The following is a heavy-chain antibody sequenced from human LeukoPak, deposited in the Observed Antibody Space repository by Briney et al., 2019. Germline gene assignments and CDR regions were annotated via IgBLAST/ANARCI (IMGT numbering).Heavy chain of an antibody. CDR3: ARQFEF. J-gene: IGHJ4*02. CDR1: GGSLSSYY. V-gene: IGHV4-59*08. CDR2: IYSSVSI. Sequence: SETLSLTCTVFGGSLSSYYWVWVRQPPGKGLEWIGLIYSSVSIKYNPSLKSRLTISLDTSKNQISLKLTSVTAADTAIYYCARQFEFWGQGTLVTVSS.